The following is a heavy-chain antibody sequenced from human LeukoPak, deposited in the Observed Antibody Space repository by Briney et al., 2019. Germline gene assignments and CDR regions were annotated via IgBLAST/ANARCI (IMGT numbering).Heavy chain of an antibody. CDR3: AILVDTAMVSPWFDP. J-gene: IGHJ5*02. V-gene: IGHV3-53*01. CDR2: IYSGGST. CDR1: GVTVSSNY. D-gene: IGHD5-18*01. Sequence: GGSLRLSCAASGVTVSSNYMSWVRQAPGKGLEGVSVIYSGGSTYYADSVKGRFTISRDNSKNTLYLQMNSLRAEDTAVYSCAILVDTAMVSPWFDPWGQGTLVTVSS.